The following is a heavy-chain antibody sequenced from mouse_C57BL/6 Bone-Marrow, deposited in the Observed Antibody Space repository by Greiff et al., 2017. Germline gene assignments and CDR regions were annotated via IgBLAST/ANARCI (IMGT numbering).Heavy chain of an antibody. Sequence: VQLQQPGAELVKPGASVKMSCKASGYTFTSYWITWVKQRPGQGLEWIGDIYPGSGSTNYNEKFKGKATLTVDTSSSTAYMQLSSLTSEDSAVYYCAFGLYGSSPYWYFDVWGTGTTVTVSS. CDR2: IYPGSGST. CDR1: GYTFTSYW. CDR3: AFGLYGSSPYWYFDV. D-gene: IGHD1-1*01. V-gene: IGHV1-55*01. J-gene: IGHJ1*03.